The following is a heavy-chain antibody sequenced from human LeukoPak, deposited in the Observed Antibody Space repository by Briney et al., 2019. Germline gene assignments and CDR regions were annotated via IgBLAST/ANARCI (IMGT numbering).Heavy chain of an antibody. CDR1: GFTFSSYG. V-gene: IGHV3-30*03. J-gene: IGHJ4*03. D-gene: IGHD6-19*01. Sequence: GGSLRLSCAASGFTFSSYGMHWVRQAPGKGLEWVAILSYDGTNQYYADSVKGRFTISRDNSKNTLYLQMNSLRAEDTAVYYCAREAEQWLSTWDYWGQGTTVTVSS. CDR2: LSYDGTNQ. CDR3: AREAEQWLSTWDY.